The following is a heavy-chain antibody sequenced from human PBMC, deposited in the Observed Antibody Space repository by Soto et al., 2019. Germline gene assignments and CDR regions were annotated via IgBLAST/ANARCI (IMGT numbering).Heavy chain of an antibody. V-gene: IGHV4-30-2*01. Sequence: PSETLSLTCGVSGGSISSGGYSCNWIRQPPGKGLEWIGYIYHSGSTYYNPSLKSRVTISVDGSKNQFSLKLSSVTAADTAVYYCARGMTTVTTFDYWGQGTLVTVSS. D-gene: IGHD4-17*01. CDR3: ARGMTTVTTFDY. J-gene: IGHJ4*02. CDR1: GGSISSGGYS. CDR2: IYHSGST.